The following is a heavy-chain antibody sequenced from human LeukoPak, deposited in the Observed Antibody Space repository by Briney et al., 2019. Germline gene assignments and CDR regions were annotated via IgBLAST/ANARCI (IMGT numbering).Heavy chain of an antibody. CDR3: AKDLGYGGNSGIDY. CDR2: ISGSGGST. V-gene: IGHV3-23*01. CDR1: GFTFSGYA. D-gene: IGHD4-23*01. Sequence: GGSLRLSCAASGFTFSGYAMSWVRQAPGKGLEWVSGISGSGGSTYYADSVKGRFTISRDNSKNTVYLQMNSLRADDTAVYYCAKDLGYGGNSGIDYWGQGTLVTVSS. J-gene: IGHJ4*02.